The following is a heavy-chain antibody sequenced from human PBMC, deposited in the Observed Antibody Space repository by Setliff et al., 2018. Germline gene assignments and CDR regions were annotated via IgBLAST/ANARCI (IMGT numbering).Heavy chain of an antibody. D-gene: IGHD3-22*01. CDR2: IYYSGST. V-gene: IGHV4-39*01. CDR1: GGSISSSYYY. J-gene: IGHJ5*02. Sequence: PSETLSLTCTVSGGSISSSYYYWGWIRQPPGKGLEWIGSIYYSGSTYYNPSLKSRVTISVDTSKNQFSLKLSSETAADTAVYYCARLGGSSGSGGLADNNWFDPWGQGTLVTVSS. CDR3: ARLGGSSGSGGLADNNWFDP.